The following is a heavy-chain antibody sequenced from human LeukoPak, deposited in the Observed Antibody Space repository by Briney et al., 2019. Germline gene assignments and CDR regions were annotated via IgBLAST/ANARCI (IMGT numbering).Heavy chain of an antibody. Sequence: GGSLRLSCASSGFTFGSYAMSWVRQAPGKGLEWVSAISGSGSTTYYADSVKGRFTISRDNSKNTLYLQMNSLRAEDTAVYYCARALKRYFDWFVDYWGQGTLVTVSS. V-gene: IGHV3-23*01. J-gene: IGHJ4*02. D-gene: IGHD3-9*01. CDR3: ARALKRYFDWFVDY. CDR1: GFTFGSYA. CDR2: ISGSGSTT.